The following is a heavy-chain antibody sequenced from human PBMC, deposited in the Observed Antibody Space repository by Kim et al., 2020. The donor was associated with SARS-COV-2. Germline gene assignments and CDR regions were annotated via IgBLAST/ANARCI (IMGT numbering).Heavy chain of an antibody. D-gene: IGHD6-13*01. CDR3: AREEQQLAAFDY. J-gene: IGHJ4*02. V-gene: IGHV4-59*01. Sequence: YNPSLQSRFTISVDTSKNQFSLKLSSVTAADTAVYYCAREEQQLAAFDYWGQGTLVTVSS.